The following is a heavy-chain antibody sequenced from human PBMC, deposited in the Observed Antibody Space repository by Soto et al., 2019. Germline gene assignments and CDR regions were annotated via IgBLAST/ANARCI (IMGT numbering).Heavy chain of an antibody. CDR2: IYYSGST. CDR1: GGSISSYY. J-gene: IGHJ4*02. V-gene: IGHV4-59*01. D-gene: IGHD2-15*01. CDR3: ATTPLGYCSGGSCCHFDY. Sequence: SETLSLTCTVSGGSISSYYWSWIRQPPGKGLEWIGYIYYSGSTNYNPSLKSRVTISVDTSKNQFSLKLSSVTAADTAVYYCATTPLGYCSGGSCCHFDYWGQGTLVTVSS.